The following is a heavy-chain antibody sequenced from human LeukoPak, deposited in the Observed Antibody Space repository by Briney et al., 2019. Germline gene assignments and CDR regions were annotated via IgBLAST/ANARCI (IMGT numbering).Heavy chain of an antibody. J-gene: IGHJ5*02. D-gene: IGHD3-10*01. V-gene: IGHV4-39*01. Sequence: PSETLSLTCTVSGGSISSSSYYWGWIRQPPGKGLEWIGSIYYSGSTYYNPSLKSRVTISVDTSKNQFSLKLSSVTAADTAVYYCARPPIGSDGESWGQGTLVTVSS. CDR2: IYYSGST. CDR3: ARPPIGSDGES. CDR1: GGSISSSSYY.